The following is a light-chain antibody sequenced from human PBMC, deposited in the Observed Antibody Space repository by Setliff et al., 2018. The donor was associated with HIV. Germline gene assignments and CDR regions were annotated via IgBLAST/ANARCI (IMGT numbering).Light chain of an antibody. J-gene: IGLJ2*01. CDR1: SSDVGGYNY. CDR2: DVT. V-gene: IGLV2-14*03. CDR3: SSYTSSGTLVV. Sequence: QSALTQPASVSGSPGQSITISCTGTSSDVGGYNYVSWYQQRPGKAPKLMIYDVTNRPSGVSDRFSGSKSGNTASLTISGLQAEDEAAYYCSSYTSSGTLVVFGGGTKVTVL.